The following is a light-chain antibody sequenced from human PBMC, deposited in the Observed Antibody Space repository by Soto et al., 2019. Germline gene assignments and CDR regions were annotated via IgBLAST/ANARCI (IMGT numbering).Light chain of an antibody. CDR3: QQDYNGWT. CDR2: GAS. Sequence: PGERVTLSCRASQSVSSSYLTWYQQKPGQAPRLLIYGASTRATSIPARFSGSGSGTDFTLTISSLQPEDFAVYYCQQDYNGWTFGQGTKVEIK. V-gene: IGKV3D-7*01. CDR1: QSVSSSY. J-gene: IGKJ1*01.